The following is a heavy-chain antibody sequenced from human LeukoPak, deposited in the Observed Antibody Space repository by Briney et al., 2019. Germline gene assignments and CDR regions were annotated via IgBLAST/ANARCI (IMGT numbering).Heavy chain of an antibody. D-gene: IGHD3-10*01. CDR3: ARGDVWFGELFTSYYYGMDV. CDR1: GFTLSSYD. Sequence: RPGGSLRLSCAASGFTLSSYDMHWVRQATGKGLEWVSAIGTAGDTYYPGSVKGRFTISRENAKNSLYLQVNSLRAGDTAVYYCARGDVWFGELFTSYYYGMDVWGQGTTVTVSS. J-gene: IGHJ6*02. CDR2: IGTAGDT. V-gene: IGHV3-13*01.